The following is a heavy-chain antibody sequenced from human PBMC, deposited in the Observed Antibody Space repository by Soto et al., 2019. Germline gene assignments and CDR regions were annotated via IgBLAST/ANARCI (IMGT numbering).Heavy chain of an antibody. CDR2: IYNSGRI. CDR1: GGSITNYY. CDR3: STIVDSDSSGYPDFFDY. J-gene: IGHJ4*02. V-gene: IGHV4-59*01. D-gene: IGHD3-22*01. Sequence: PSETLSLTCTVSGGSITNYYWSCIRQPPGKGLEYIGFIYNSGRINYNPSLESRVTISVDTSKHHFSLWLRSVTAADTAVYYCSTIVDSDSSGYPDFFDYWGQGTLVTVSS.